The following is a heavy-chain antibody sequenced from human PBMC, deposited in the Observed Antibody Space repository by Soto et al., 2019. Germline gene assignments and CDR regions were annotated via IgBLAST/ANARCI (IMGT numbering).Heavy chain of an antibody. CDR2: ISYDGSNK. CDR3: AKGVDCSGGSCYGGYFDY. D-gene: IGHD2-15*01. CDR1: GFTFSSYG. J-gene: IGHJ4*02. Sequence: QVQLVESGGGVVQPGRSLRLSCAASGFTFSSYGMHWVRQAPGKGLEWVAVISYDGSNKYYADSVKGRFTISRDNSKNTLYLQMNSLRAEDTAVYYCAKGVDCSGGSCYGGYFDYWGQGTLVTVSS. V-gene: IGHV3-30*18.